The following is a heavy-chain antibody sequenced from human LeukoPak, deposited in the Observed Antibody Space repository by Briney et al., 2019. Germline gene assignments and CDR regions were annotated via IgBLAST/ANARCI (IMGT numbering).Heavy chain of an antibody. Sequence: PGGSLRLSCAASGFTFSSYWMHWVRQAPGKGLVWVSRIYSDGSAPRYAEFVKGRFTISRDNAKNTLYLQMNSLTIEDTAVYYCATDSGHSFFYWGQGTKVTVSA. D-gene: IGHD3-10*01. CDR3: ATDSGHSFFY. CDR2: IYSDGSAP. J-gene: IGHJ3*01. V-gene: IGHV3-74*01. CDR1: GFTFSSYW.